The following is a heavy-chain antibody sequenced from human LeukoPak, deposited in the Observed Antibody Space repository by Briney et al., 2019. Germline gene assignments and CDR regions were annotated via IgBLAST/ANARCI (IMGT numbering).Heavy chain of an antibody. V-gene: IGHV4-34*01. Sequence: SETLSLTCAVYGGSFSGYYWSWIRQPPGKGLGWIGEINHSGSTNYNPSLKSRVTISVDTSKNQFSLKLSSVTAADTAVYYCARGWSLYYYDSSGYYYAFDIWGQGTMVTVSS. D-gene: IGHD3-22*01. CDR1: GGSFSGYY. CDR2: INHSGST. J-gene: IGHJ3*02. CDR3: ARGWSLYYYDSSGYYYAFDI.